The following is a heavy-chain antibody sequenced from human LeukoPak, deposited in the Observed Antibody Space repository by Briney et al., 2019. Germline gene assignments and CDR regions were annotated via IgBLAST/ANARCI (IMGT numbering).Heavy chain of an antibody. CDR1: GFTLSSYW. CDR2: VNRDGSDK. J-gene: IGHJ5*02. D-gene: IGHD2-2*01. V-gene: IGHV3-7*01. Sequence: PGGSLRLSCAASGFTLSSYWMSWVRQAPGKGLEWVANVNRDGSDKNYVDSVKGRFTISRDNAKNSLYLQMNSLRVEDTAVYYCARSSRSHTRFDPWGQGTLVTVSS. CDR3: ARSSRSHTRFDP.